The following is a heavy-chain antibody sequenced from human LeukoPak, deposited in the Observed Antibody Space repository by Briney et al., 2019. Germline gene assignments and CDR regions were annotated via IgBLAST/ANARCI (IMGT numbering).Heavy chain of an antibody. CDR2: IIPIFGTA. D-gene: IGHD3-22*01. CDR3: SREGFTMIVVEMSGIFDY. Sequence: SSVKVSCKASGGTFSSYAISWVLQAPGQGLEWIGRIIPIFGTANYAQKFEGRVTITTDESTSTAYMELSSLRSEDTAVYYCSREGFTMIVVEMSGIFDYWGQGTLVTVSS. CDR1: GGTFSSYA. J-gene: IGHJ4*02. V-gene: IGHV1-69*05.